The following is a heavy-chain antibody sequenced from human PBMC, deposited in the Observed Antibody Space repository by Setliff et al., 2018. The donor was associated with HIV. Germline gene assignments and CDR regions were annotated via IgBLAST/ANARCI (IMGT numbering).Heavy chain of an antibody. CDR3: ARAIRRAPPSDYLPGDCFDS. V-gene: IGHV4-31*11. CDR1: GDSISSRDHY. CDR2: VHYSGSL. D-gene: IGHD4-17*01. Sequence: SETLSLTCAVSGDSISSRDHYWGFIRQHPGRGLEWIGYVHYSGSLYYNPSLNNRITISVESSKNQFSLRLTSVTAADTAVYYCARAIRRAPPSDYLPGDCFDSWGQGTLVTVS. J-gene: IGHJ4*02.